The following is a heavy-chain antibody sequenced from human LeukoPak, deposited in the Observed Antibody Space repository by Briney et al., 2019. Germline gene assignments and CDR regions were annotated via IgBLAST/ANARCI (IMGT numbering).Heavy chain of an antibody. Sequence: GGSLTLSCAASGFTFSSYEMKWVRRAPGRGLEGVSYISYSGGTIYYADSVKGRFTISRDNAKNSLYLQMNSLRAEDTAVYYCAELGITMIGGVWGKGTTVTISS. CDR2: ISYSGGTI. CDR1: GFTFSSYE. J-gene: IGHJ6*04. V-gene: IGHV3-48*03. D-gene: IGHD3-10*02. CDR3: AELGITMIGGV.